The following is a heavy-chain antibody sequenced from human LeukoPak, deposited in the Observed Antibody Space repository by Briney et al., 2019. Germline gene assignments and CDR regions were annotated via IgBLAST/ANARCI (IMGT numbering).Heavy chain of an antibody. CDR1: RFTFSSYS. J-gene: IGHJ4*02. CDR2: ISSSSYI. Sequence: GGSLRLSCAASRFTFSSYSMNWVRQAPGKGLQWVSSISSSSYIYYADSVKGRFTISRDNAKNSLYLQMNSLRAEDAAVYYCATGPYTAYLHWGQGTLVTVSS. V-gene: IGHV3-21*01. D-gene: IGHD7-27*01. CDR3: ATGPYTAYLH.